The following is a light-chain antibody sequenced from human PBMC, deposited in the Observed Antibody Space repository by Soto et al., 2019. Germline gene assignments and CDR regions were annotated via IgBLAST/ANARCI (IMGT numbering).Light chain of an antibody. Sequence: DIQMTQSPSSVSASVGDRVTITCRASQCISSWLAWYQQKPGKAPELLIYTASSLQSGVPSRFSGSGSGTDFTLTISSLQPEDSATYYCQQAGSFPPTFGQGTKVEIK. J-gene: IGKJ1*01. CDR3: QQAGSFPPT. CDR1: QCISSW. V-gene: IGKV1-12*01. CDR2: TAS.